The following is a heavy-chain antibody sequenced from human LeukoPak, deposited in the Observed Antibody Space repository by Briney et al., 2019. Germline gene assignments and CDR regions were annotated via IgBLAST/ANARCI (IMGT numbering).Heavy chain of an antibody. V-gene: IGHV3-23*01. Sequence: PGGSLRLSCAASGFTFSSYAMSWVRQAPGKGLEWVSAISGSGGSTYYADSVKGRFTISRDNSKNTLYLQMNSLRAEDTAVHYCAKSAVVAAKVYYYMDVWGKGTTVTVSS. D-gene: IGHD2-15*01. CDR3: AKSAVVAAKVYYYMDV. CDR1: GFTFSSYA. J-gene: IGHJ6*03. CDR2: ISGSGGST.